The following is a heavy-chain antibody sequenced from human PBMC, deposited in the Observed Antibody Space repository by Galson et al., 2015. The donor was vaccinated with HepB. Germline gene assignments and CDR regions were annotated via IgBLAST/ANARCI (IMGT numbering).Heavy chain of an antibody. J-gene: IGHJ3*02. CDR2: ISAYNGNT. CDR1: SYTFTSYG. V-gene: IGHV1-18*01. Sequence: SVKVSCKASSYTFTSYGISWVRQAPGQGLEWMGWISAYNGNTNYAQKLQGRVTMTTDTSTSTAYMELRSLRSDDTAVYYCARDEIAARPHAFDIWGQGTMVTVSS. CDR3: ARDEIAARPHAFDI. D-gene: IGHD6-6*01.